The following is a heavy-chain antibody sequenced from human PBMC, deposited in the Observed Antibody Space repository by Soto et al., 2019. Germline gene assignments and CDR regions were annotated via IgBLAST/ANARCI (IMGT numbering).Heavy chain of an antibody. Sequence: QVQLVESGGGVVQPGRSLRLSCAASGFTFSSYAMHWVRQAPGKGLEWVAVISYDGSNKYYADSVKGRFTISRDNSKNTLYLQMNSLRAEDTAVYYCARGTRYGDYPLDYWGQGTLVTVSS. CDR3: ARGTRYGDYPLDY. CDR1: GFTFSSYA. CDR2: ISYDGSNK. J-gene: IGHJ4*02. D-gene: IGHD4-17*01. V-gene: IGHV3-30-3*01.